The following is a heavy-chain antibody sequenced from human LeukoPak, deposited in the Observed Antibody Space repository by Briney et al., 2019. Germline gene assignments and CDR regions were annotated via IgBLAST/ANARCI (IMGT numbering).Heavy chain of an antibody. Sequence: ASVKVSCKASGYTFTGYYMHWVRQAPGQGLEWMGWISAYNGNTNYAQKLQGRVTMTTDTSTSTAYMELRSLRSDDTAVYYCARDRVLTGYYFDYWGQGTLVTVSS. D-gene: IGHD3-9*01. CDR2: ISAYNGNT. V-gene: IGHV1-18*04. J-gene: IGHJ4*02. CDR3: ARDRVLTGYYFDY. CDR1: GYTFTGYY.